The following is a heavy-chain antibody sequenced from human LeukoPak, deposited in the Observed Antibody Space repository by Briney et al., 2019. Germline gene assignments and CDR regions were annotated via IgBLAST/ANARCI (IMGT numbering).Heavy chain of an antibody. V-gene: IGHV3-21*01. J-gene: IGHJ4*02. Sequence: GGSLRLSCAASGFIFSIDNMNWVRQAPGKGLEWVSSISSSSDYIYYADSVKGRFTISRDNAKNSLHLQMNSLRAEDTAVYYCARGFGYGEYISTYWGQGTLVTVSS. CDR1: GFIFSIDN. D-gene: IGHD4-17*01. CDR2: ISSSSDYI. CDR3: ARGFGYGEYISTY.